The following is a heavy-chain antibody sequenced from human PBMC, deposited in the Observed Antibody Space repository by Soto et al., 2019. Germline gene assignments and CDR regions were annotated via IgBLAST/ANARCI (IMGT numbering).Heavy chain of an antibody. V-gene: IGHV4-30-4*01. CDR3: ARASVTYEGHSCWFDP. Sequence: QVQLQESGPGLVKPSQTLSLTCTVSVGSISSGDYYWSWIRQPPGKGLEWIGYIYYSGSTYYNPSLKSRVTIAVDTSKNQFSLKLSSVTAADTAVYYCARASVTYEGHSCWFDPWGQGTLVTVSS. J-gene: IGHJ5*02. CDR2: IYYSGST. CDR1: VGSISSGDYY. D-gene: IGHD4-4*01.